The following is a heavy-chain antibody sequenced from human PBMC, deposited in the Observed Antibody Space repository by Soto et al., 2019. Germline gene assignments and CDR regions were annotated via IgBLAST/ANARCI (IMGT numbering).Heavy chain of an antibody. J-gene: IGHJ5*02. CDR3: ARESAGSGKNNWFDP. D-gene: IGHD3-10*01. CDR1: GGSVTSHY. CDR2: IHYSGGT. V-gene: IGHV4-59*02. Sequence: SETLSLTCTVYGGSVTSHYWSWIRQPPGKGLEWIGFIHYSGGTKYNPSLESRVTMSVDTSQNQLSLRLNTVTAADTAVYYCARESAGSGKNNWFDPWGLGILVTVSS.